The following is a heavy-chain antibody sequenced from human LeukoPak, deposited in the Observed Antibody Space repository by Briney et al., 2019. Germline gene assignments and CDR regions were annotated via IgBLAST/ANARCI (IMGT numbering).Heavy chain of an antibody. CDR3: ARDRKGYSGYATSYYFDY. CDR2: IKQDGSEK. J-gene: IGHJ4*02. V-gene: IGHV3-7*01. CDR1: GFTFSSYW. Sequence: GGSLRLSCAASGFTFSSYWMSWVRQAPGKGLEWVANIKQDGSEKYYVDSVKGRFTISRDNAKNSLYLQMNSLRAEDTAVYYCARDRKGYSGYATSYYFDYWGQGTLVTASS. D-gene: IGHD5-12*01.